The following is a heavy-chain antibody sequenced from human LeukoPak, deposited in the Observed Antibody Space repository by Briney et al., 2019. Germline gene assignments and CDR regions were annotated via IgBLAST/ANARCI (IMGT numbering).Heavy chain of an antibody. CDR1: GFTFSSYW. J-gene: IGHJ4*02. V-gene: IGHV3-74*01. D-gene: IGHD3-9*01. CDR3: ASTMTGTSTVLGF. CDR2: INSDGDIT. Sequence: GGSLRLSCAASGFTFSSYWMHWVRQAPGKGLVWVSRINSDGDITSYADSVKGRFTISRDNAKNTLYLQMNSLRTEDTAVYYCASTMTGTSTVLGFWGQGTLVTVSS.